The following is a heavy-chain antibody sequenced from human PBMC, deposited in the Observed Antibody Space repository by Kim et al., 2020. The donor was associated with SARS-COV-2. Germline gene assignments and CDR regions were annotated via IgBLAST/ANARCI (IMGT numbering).Heavy chain of an antibody. CDR2: IIPVFGTA. J-gene: IGHJ6*02. Sequence: SVKVSCKASGGTFLLSSLSGVRAAPGPGLAWMGGIIPVFGTASYAQNFQGRVTVTADESTSTAYLELSSLRSEDTAVYYCARHRIPGDSQYGMDVWGQGTTVTVSS. CDR3: ARHRIPGDSQYGMDV. V-gene: IGHV1-69*13. CDR1: GGTFLLSS. D-gene: IGHD3-16*01.